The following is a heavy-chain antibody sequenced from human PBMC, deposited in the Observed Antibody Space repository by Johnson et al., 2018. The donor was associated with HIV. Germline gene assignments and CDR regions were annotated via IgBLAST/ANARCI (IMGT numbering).Heavy chain of an antibody. D-gene: IGHD3-22*01. CDR2: ITWNGGGT. V-gene: IGHV3-20*04. J-gene: IGHJ3*01. Sequence: VQLVESGGSMVRPGGSRRLSCAVSGFTFDDYGMSWVRQAPGKGLEWVSGITWNGGGTHYADSVKGRFTISRDNAKNSLYLQMNSLRAEDTALYYCARGVSSGYYSNAFDVWGQGTMATVSS. CDR3: ARGVSSGYYSNAFDV. CDR1: GFTFDDYG.